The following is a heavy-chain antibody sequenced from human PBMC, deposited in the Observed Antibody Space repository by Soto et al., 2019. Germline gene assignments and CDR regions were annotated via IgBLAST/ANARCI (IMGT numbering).Heavy chain of an antibody. CDR2: VNHSGST. Sequence: SETLSLTCAVYGGSFSGYYWSWIRQPPGKGLEWIGEVNHSGSTNYNPSLKSRVTISVDTSKNQFSLKLSSVTAADTAVYYCARGPGGTGVLDPWGQGTLVTVSS. J-gene: IGHJ5*02. D-gene: IGHD1-26*01. V-gene: IGHV4-34*01. CDR3: ARGPGGTGVLDP. CDR1: GGSFSGYY.